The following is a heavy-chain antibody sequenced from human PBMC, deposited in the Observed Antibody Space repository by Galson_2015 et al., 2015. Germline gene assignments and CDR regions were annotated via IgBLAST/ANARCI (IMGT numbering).Heavy chain of an antibody. CDR1: GFTFSSHA. Sequence: SLRLSCAASGFTFSSHAMSWVRQAPGKGLEWVSAISGSGGSTYYADSVKGRFTISRDNSKNTLYLQMNSLRAEDTAVYYCAKGLAAAWTGDWFDPWGQGTLVTVSS. J-gene: IGHJ5*02. CDR3: AKGLAAAWTGDWFDP. D-gene: IGHD6-13*01. V-gene: IGHV3-23*01. CDR2: ISGSGGST.